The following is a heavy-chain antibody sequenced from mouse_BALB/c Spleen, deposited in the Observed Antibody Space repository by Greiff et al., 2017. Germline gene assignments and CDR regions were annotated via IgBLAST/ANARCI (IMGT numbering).Heavy chain of an antibody. CDR3: ARSSPITVDY. CDR2: IDPFNGGT. J-gene: IGHJ2*01. CDR1: GYSFTSYY. D-gene: IGHD1-3*01. V-gene: IGHV1S135*01. Sequence: VQLKESGPELMKPGASVKISCKASGYSFTSYYMHWVKQSHGKSLEWIGYIDPFNGGTSYNQKFKGKATLTVDKSSSTAYMHLSSLTSEDSAVYYCARSSPITVDYWGQGTTLTGSS.